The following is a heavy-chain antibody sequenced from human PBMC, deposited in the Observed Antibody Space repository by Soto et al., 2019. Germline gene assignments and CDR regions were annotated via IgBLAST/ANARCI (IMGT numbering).Heavy chain of an antibody. D-gene: IGHD2-2*01. CDR2: IYSTGGT. J-gene: IGHJ4*02. CDR1: GDSIGRFY. CDR3: ARGRARYCSSTSCPRFDY. Sequence: SETLSLTCNVSGDSIGRFYWSWIRQSAEKGLEWIGRIYSTGGTAYNPALKGRITISLDRSNNHVSLEMNSVTAADTAVYYCARGRARYCSSTSCPRFDYWGQGTLVTVSS. V-gene: IGHV4-4*07.